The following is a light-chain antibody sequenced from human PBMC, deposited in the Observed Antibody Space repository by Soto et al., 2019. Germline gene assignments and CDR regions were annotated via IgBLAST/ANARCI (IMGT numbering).Light chain of an antibody. CDR2: DVT. CDR1: SSDIGGYNS. Sequence: QSALTQSPSASGSPGQSVTISCTGTSSDIGGYNSVSWYQQHPGKAPKVMIYDVTKRPSGVPDRFSGSKSGNTASLTVSALQAEDEADYYCAAWDDSLNGVLFGGGTKVTVL. J-gene: IGLJ2*01. CDR3: AAWDDSLNGVL. V-gene: IGLV2-8*01.